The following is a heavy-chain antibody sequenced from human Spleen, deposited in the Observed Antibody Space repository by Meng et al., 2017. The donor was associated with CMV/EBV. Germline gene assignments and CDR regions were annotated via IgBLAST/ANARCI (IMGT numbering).Heavy chain of an antibody. CDR1: GFTFSSYW. J-gene: IGHJ4*02. CDR3: AKQSTSGSFLMLDY. V-gene: IGHV3-74*01. Sequence: GESLKISCAASGFTFSSYWMHWVRQAPGKGLVWVSRINSDGSSTSYADSVKGRFTISRDNSKNTLYVQMNSLRAEDTAVYYCAKQSTSGSFLMLDYWGQGTLVTVSS. CDR2: INSDGSST. D-gene: IGHD1-26*01.